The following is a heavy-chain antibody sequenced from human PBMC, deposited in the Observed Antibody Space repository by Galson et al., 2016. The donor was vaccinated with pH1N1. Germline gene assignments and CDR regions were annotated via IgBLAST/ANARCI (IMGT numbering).Heavy chain of an antibody. D-gene: IGHD1-14*01. V-gene: IGHV3-11*01. J-gene: IGHJ3*01. Sequence: SLRLSCAASGFPFSHYYMGWIRQAPGEGLEWMSYISGSDTTIYYADSVRGRFTISRDNAQNSLYLHVNSLRAEDTAVYYCARDRSGWAFDVWGQGTMVTVS. CDR2: ISGSDTTI. CDR1: GFPFSHYY. CDR3: ARDRSGWAFDV.